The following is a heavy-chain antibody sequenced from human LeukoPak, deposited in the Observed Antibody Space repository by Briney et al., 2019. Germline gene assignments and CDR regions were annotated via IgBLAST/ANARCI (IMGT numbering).Heavy chain of an antibody. D-gene: IGHD4-17*01. CDR2: ISSSSSYI. CDR1: GFTFSSYS. J-gene: IGHJ2*01. V-gene: IGHV3-21*01. Sequence: GGSLRLSCAASGFTFSSYSMNWVRQAPGKGLEWVSSISSSSSYIYYADSVKGRFTISRDNAKDSLYLQMNSLRAEDTAVYYCARDGETGYFDLWGRGTLVTVSS. CDR3: ARDGETGYFDL.